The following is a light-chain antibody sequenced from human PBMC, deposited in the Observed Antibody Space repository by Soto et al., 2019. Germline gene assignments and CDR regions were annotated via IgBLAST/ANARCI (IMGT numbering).Light chain of an antibody. J-gene: IGKJ5*01. CDR2: DAS. CDR3: QQRSNWPFT. Sequence: EIVLTQSPATLSLSPGERATLSCRASQSVSSYLAWYQQKPGQAPRLLIYDASNRATGIPARFSGSGSGTDFTLTISCLEPEDFAVYYCQQRSNWPFTFGKGARLEIK. V-gene: IGKV3-11*01. CDR1: QSVSSY.